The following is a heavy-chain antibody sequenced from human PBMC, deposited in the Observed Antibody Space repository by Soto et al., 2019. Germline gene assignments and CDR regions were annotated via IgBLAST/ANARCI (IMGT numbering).Heavy chain of an antibody. D-gene: IGHD3-3*01. CDR2: IDPSDSYT. V-gene: IGHV5-10-1*01. Sequence: XESLTISCKGSGYSFTSYWISLVRQMPGKGLEWMGRIDPSDSYTNYSPSFQGHVTISADKSISTAYLQWSSLKASDTAMYYCARLNGYDFYPFDYWGQGTLVTVSS. CDR1: GYSFTSYW. J-gene: IGHJ4*02. CDR3: ARLNGYDFYPFDY.